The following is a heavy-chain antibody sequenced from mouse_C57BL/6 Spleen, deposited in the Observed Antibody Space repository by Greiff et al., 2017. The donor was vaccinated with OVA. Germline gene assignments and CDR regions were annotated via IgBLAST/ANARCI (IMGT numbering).Heavy chain of an antibody. CDR3: ALGTGSAY. CDR2: IRNKANGYTT. V-gene: IGHV7-3*01. CDR1: GFTFTDYY. D-gene: IGHD4-1*01. Sequence: EVKVVESGGGLVQPGGSLSLSCAASGFTFTDYYMSWVRQPPGKALEWLGFIRNKANGYTTEYSASVKGRFTISRDNSQSILYLQMNALRAEDSATYYCALGTGSAYWGQGTLVTVSA. J-gene: IGHJ3*01.